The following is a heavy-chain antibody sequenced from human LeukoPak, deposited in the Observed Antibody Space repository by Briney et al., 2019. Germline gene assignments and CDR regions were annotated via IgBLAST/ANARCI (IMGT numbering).Heavy chain of an antibody. CDR1: GFSVSDYY. D-gene: IGHD2-15*01. CDR2: IYSGGRT. V-gene: IGHV3-53*01. Sequence: GGSLRLSCAASGFSVSDYYMNWVRQAPGKGLEWVSFIYSGGRTYYADSVKGRFTISRDNSRNTLYLQMNSLRVEDTAVYYCARDDIPVIWGQGTLVTVSS. J-gene: IGHJ4*02. CDR3: ARDDIPVI.